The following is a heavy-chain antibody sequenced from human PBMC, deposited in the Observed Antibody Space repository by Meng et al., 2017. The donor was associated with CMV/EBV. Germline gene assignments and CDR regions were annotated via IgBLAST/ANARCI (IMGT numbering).Heavy chain of an antibody. V-gene: IGHV1-2*02. CDR2: INPNSGGT. D-gene: IGHD3-16*01. CDR1: GYTFTGYY. Sequence: ASVKVSCKASGYTFTGYYMHWVRQAPGQGLEWMGWINPNSGGTNYAQKFQGRVTMTRDTSISTAYMELSRLRSEDTAVYYCARVPRYRFGGSYGMDVWGQGTTVTVSS. CDR3: ARVPRYRFGGSYGMDV. J-gene: IGHJ6*02.